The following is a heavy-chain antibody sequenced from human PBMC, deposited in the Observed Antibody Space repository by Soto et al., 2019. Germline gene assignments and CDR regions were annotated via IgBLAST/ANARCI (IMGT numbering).Heavy chain of an antibody. D-gene: IGHD6-6*01. CDR1: GVSVSRYW. CDR3: ASRIAARDSFYYGMDV. Sequence: VPISGERCGVSVSRYWCGWVRQVPGKGLEWMGISYPGDSDTRYSTSFQGQVTISADKSISTAYLQWSSLKASDTAMYYCASRIAARDSFYYGMDVCGQGTT. J-gene: IGHJ6*02. CDR2: SYPGDSDT. V-gene: IGHV5-51*01.